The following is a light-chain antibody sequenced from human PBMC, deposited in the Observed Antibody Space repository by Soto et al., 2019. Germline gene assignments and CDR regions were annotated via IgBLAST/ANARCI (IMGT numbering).Light chain of an antibody. CDR2: STN. CDR1: SGSVSTSYY. J-gene: IGLJ1*01. CDR3: VLYMGSGISV. V-gene: IGLV8-61*01. Sequence: QAVVTQEPSFSVSPGGTVTLTYGLSSGSVSTSYYPSWYQQTPGQAPRTLIYSTNTRSSGVPDRFSGSILGNKAALTITGAETDDESDYYCVLYMGSGISVFGTGTKLTVL.